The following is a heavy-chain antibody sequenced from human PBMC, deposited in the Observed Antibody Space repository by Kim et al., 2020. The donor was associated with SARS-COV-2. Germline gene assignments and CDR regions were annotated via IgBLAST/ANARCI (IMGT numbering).Heavy chain of an antibody. V-gene: IGHV1-46*01. D-gene: IGHD1-26*01. CDR3: ARVARSGSYYDYYFDY. Sequence: KVQGRVTMAREKSTSAVYMELSSLRSEDTAVYYCARVARSGSYYDYYFDYWGQGTLVTVSS. J-gene: IGHJ4*02.